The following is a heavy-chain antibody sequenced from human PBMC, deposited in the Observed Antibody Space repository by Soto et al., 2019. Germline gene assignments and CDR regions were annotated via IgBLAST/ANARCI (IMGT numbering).Heavy chain of an antibody. J-gene: IGHJ4*02. CDR1: GFSFSSFE. CDR3: ARSTVTSD. V-gene: IGHV3-48*03. CDR2: ISDSGSTM. D-gene: IGHD4-17*01. Sequence: GGSLSLSCATSGFSFSSFEMIWVRQAPGKGLEWISYISDSGSTMYYADSVKGRFTISRDNAKNSLYLQMSSLRVEDTAIYYCARSTVTSDWGQGTKVTVSS.